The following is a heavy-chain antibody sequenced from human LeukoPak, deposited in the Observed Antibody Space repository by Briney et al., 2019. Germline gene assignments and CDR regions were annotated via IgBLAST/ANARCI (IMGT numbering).Heavy chain of an antibody. D-gene: IGHD1-26*01. CDR2: IYYSGNT. J-gene: IGHJ4*02. Sequence: SQTLSLTCTVSGGSISSGDYYWSWIRQPPGKGLEWVGYIYYSGNTNYNPSLKSRVTISVDTSKNQFSLNLSSVTAADTAMYYCARGRIVGNTGYYFDYWGQGTLVTVSS. CDR1: GGSISSGDYY. V-gene: IGHV4-61*08. CDR3: ARGRIVGNTGYYFDY.